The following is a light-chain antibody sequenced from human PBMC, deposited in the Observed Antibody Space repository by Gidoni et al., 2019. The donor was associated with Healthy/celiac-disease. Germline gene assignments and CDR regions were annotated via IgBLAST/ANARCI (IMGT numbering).Light chain of an antibody. CDR2: GAS. CDR1: QSVCSSY. CDR3: QQYGSSRRT. J-gene: IGKJ1*01. V-gene: IGKV3-20*01. Sequence: ELVLTQSPGTLSLSPGERATLSCRASQSVCSSYLAWYQQKPGQAPRLLIYGASSSASGIPDRFSGSGSGTDFTLTISRLEPEDFAVYYCQQYGSSRRTFGQGTKVEIK.